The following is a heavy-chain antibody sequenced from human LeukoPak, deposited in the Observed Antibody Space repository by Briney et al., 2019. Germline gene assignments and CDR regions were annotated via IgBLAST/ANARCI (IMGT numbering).Heavy chain of an antibody. J-gene: IGHJ4*02. D-gene: IGHD6-13*01. V-gene: IGHV3-23*01. CDR1: GVTFSSYA. CDR3: ATTGYSSRNY. Sequence: GGSLRLSCAASGVTFSSYAMGWVRQAPGKGLEWVSAISGSVDTNYADPVKGRFTIPTDNSKNTLYLQMNSLRAEDTAVYYCATTGYSSRNYWGQGTLVTVSS. CDR2: ISGSVDT.